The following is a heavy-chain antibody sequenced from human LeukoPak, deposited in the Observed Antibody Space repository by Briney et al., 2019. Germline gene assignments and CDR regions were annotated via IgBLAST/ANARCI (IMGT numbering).Heavy chain of an antibody. CDR3: GKERYGSSSVVDY. D-gene: IGHD6-6*01. V-gene: IGHV3-23*01. CDR1: GFTFSSNA. J-gene: IGHJ4*01. Sequence: GVSLRLSCAASGFTFSSNAMNWVRQAPGKGLEWVSGITGSGDSTYYADSVKGRFTISRDNSKNTVYLQMNSLRVEDTAVYHCGKERYGSSSVVDYWGHGTLVTFSS. CDR2: ITGSGDST.